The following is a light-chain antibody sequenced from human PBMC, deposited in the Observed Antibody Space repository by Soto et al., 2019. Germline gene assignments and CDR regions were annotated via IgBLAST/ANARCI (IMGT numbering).Light chain of an antibody. V-gene: IGKV1-12*01. Sequence: DIQMTQSPSSVSASLGDRVTITCRASQGVNTWLAWYQQKPGKAPKLLIYAASSLQSGVPPRFSGSGSGTDFTLTINSLQFEDFATYYCQQADSFPYTGGQGTKLEIK. J-gene: IGKJ2*01. CDR3: QQADSFPYT. CDR2: AAS. CDR1: QGVNTW.